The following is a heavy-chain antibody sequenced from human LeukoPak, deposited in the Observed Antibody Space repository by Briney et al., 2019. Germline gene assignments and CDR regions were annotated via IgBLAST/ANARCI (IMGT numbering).Heavy chain of an antibody. CDR1: GGSFSGYY. Sequence: SETLSLTCAVYGGSFSGYYWSWIRQPPGKGLEWIGEINHSGSTNYNPSLKSRVTISVDTSKNQFPLKLSSVTAADTAVYYCARGRYYISIRFDPWGQGALVTVSS. J-gene: IGHJ5*02. CDR2: INHSGST. D-gene: IGHD3-10*01. V-gene: IGHV4-34*01. CDR3: ARGRYYISIRFDP.